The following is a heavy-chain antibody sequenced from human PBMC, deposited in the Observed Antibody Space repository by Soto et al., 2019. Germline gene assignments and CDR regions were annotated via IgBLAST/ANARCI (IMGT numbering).Heavy chain of an antibody. CDR1: GLTFSNYA. D-gene: IGHD2-2*01. V-gene: IGHV3-23*01. J-gene: IGHJ5*02. Sequence: PGGSLRLSCAASGLTFSNYAMSWVRQAPGKGLEWVSAISGGGGSTYYADAVKGRFTMSRDNSKNTLYLQMNSLRADDTAVYYCAKHCSSTSCYVSFDPWGQGTLVTVSS. CDR2: ISGGGGST. CDR3: AKHCSSTSCYVSFDP.